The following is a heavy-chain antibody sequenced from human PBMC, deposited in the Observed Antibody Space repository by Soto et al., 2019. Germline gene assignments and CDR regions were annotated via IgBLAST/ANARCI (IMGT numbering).Heavy chain of an antibody. CDR2: INVYNGNT. V-gene: IGHV1-18*01. CDR1: GYTFANYG. J-gene: IGHJ5*02. CDR3: ARGVGSGSYYNQYNWFDP. Sequence: ASVKVSCKASGYTFANYGISWVRQAPGQGLEWMGWINVYNGNTKYAQKVQGRVTMTTDTSTSTAYMELRSLRSDDTAVYYCARGVGSGSYYNQYNWFDPWGQGTLVTSPQ. D-gene: IGHD3-10*01.